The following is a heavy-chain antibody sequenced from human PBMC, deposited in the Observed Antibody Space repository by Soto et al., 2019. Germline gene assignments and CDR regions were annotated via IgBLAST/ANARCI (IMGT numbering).Heavy chain of an antibody. CDR2: IIPIFGTA. Sequence: GASVKVSCKASGGTFSSYAISWVRQAPGQGLEWMGGIIPIFGTANYAQKFQGRVTITADESTSTAYMELSSLRSEDTAVYYCASREDIVVVPAAIRYYSYYYGMDVWGQGTTVTVSS. D-gene: IGHD2-2*01. CDR3: ASREDIVVVPAAIRYYSYYYGMDV. V-gene: IGHV1-69*13. J-gene: IGHJ6*02. CDR1: GGTFSSYA.